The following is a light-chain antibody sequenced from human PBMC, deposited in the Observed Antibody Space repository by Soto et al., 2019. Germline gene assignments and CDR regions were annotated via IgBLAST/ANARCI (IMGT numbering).Light chain of an antibody. J-gene: IGKJ2*01. CDR2: EAS. V-gene: IGKV1-5*02. Sequence: DTQLTQSPATLTASVGDRVTIICRASQSLSRRLAWYKQNLGQAPKLLISEASTLGGGVPSRFSGSGSGTEFSRTISSLQPDDFGTYYCHQYRGFSRATCGQGIKVEIK. CDR1: QSLSRR. CDR3: HQYRGFSRAT.